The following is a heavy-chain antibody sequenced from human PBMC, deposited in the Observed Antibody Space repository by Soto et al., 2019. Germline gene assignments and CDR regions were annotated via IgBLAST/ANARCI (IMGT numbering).Heavy chain of an antibody. CDR1: GYTFTTYY. J-gene: IGHJ4*02. V-gene: IGHV1-46*01. CDR2: IKPSGDTT. Sequence: ASVKVSCKASGYTFTTYYIHWVRQAPGQGLEWMGIIKPSGDTTGYAQKFQGRVAMTRDTSTDTVYMELSSLGSEDTAVYFCAREAPHTLFFDYSGQGTLVTLSS. CDR3: AREAPHTLFFDY.